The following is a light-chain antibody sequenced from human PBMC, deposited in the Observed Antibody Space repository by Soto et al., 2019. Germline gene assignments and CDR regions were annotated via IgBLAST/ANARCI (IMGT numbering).Light chain of an antibody. CDR1: QSISLA. V-gene: IGKV3-11*01. J-gene: IGKJ1*01. CDR2: DAS. Sequence: EIVLTQSPATLSLSPGERATLSCRASQSISLAIAWYQHKPGQAPSLLIFDASKRATGIPARFRGSGSGTDFTLSISSLEPEDFAVYYCQQRTDRPPWTFGQGTKVESK. CDR3: QQRTDRPPWT.